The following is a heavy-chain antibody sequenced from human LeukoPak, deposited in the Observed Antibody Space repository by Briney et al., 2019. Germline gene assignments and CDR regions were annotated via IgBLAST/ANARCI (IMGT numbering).Heavy chain of an antibody. D-gene: IGHD3-22*01. V-gene: IGHV4-39*01. CDR3: ARPRSSGYYSGAFDI. Sequence: SETLSLTCTVSGGSISSGSYYWGWIRQPPGKGLEWIGSIYYSGSTYYNPSLKSRVTISVDTSKNQFSLKLSSATAADTAVYYCARPRSSGYYSGAFDIWGQGTMVTVSS. CDR1: GGSISSGSYY. J-gene: IGHJ3*02. CDR2: IYYSGST.